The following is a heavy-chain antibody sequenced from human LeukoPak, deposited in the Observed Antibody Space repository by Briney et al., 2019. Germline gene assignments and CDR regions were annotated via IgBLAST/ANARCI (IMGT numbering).Heavy chain of an antibody. J-gene: IGHJ4*02. CDR2: IYPGDSDT. Sequence: GESLKISCNASGYNFTSYWIGWVRQMPGKGLEWMGIIYPGDSDTRYSPSFQGQVTISADKSASTAYLQWSSLKASDSAIYYCATRSDGYSQFDFWGQGTLVTVSS. D-gene: IGHD5-24*01. V-gene: IGHV5-51*01. CDR1: GYNFTSYW. CDR3: ATRSDGYSQFDF.